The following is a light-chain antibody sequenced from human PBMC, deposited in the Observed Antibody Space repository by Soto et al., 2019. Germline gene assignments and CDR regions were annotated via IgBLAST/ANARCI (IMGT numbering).Light chain of an antibody. CDR3: QQYNSYWT. CDR1: QSVSSK. V-gene: IGKV3-15*01. J-gene: IGKJ1*01. Sequence: EIVMTQSPATLSVSPGEGATLSCRASQSVSSKLAWYQQKPGQAPRLLIYGASTRATGIPARFSGSGSGTEFTLTISSLQPDDFATYYCQQYNSYWTFGQGTKVDIK. CDR2: GAS.